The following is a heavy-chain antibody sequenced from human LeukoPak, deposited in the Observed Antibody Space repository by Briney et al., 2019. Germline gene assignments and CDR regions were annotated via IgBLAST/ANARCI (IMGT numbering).Heavy chain of an antibody. CDR3: AHRRHYYDSTPWDY. V-gene: IGHV2-5*01. CDR2: IYWNDDK. CDR1: GFSLRTGGVG. Sequence: SGPTLVNPPQTLTLTCTFSGFSLRTGGVGVGWIRQPPGKALEWLALIYWNDDKRYSPSLKSRLTITKDTSKNQVVLTMTNMDPVDTATYYCAHRRHYYDSTPWDYWGQGTLVTVSS. D-gene: IGHD3-22*01. J-gene: IGHJ4*02.